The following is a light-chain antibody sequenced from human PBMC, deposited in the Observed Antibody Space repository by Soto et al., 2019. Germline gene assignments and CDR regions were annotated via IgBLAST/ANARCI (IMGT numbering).Light chain of an antibody. CDR3: QQYGSPPIT. Sequence: PMDRTSLSYRASQSVSSTYLAWYQQQPGQAPRLLMSGTSNRATGTPDRFSGSGSGTDFTLTISRLEPEDFAVYYCQQYGSPPITVGQGTRLEIK. CDR1: QSVSSTY. J-gene: IGKJ5*01. V-gene: IGKV3-20*01. CDR2: GTS.